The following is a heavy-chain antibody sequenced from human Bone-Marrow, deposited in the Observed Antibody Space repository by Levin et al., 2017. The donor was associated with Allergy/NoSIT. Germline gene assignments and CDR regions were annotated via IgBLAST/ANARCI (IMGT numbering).Heavy chain of an antibody. CDR3: ARRRNNYWFDP. V-gene: IGHV1-69*10. J-gene: IGHJ5*02. CDR2: IIPMFGIA. Sequence: GASVKVSCKASGGTFSNYAISWVRQAPGQVGQGLEWMGEIIPMFGIANYAQKFQGRVTITADTSTSTAYQKLSSLRVADKAMYYCARRRNNYWFDPWGQGTLVTVSS. CDR1: GGTFSNYA. D-gene: IGHD1-14*01.